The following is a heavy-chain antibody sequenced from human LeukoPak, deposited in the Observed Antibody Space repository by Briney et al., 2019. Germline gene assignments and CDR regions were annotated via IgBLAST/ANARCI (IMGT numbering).Heavy chain of an antibody. J-gene: IGHJ6*02. Sequence: SETLSLTCAVDGGSFSGYYWSWIRQPPGKGLEWIGEINHSGSTNYNPSLKSRVTISVDTSKNQFSLKLSSVTAADTAVYYCARLYPLVSTSTYHYHPLDVWGQGTTVTVS. CDR1: GGSFSGYY. CDR2: INHSGST. V-gene: IGHV4-34*01. CDR3: ARLYPLVSTSTYHYHPLDV. D-gene: IGHD2-8*02.